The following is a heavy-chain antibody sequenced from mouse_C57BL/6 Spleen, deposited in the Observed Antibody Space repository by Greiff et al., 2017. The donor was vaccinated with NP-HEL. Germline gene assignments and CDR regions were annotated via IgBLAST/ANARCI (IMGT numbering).Heavy chain of an antibody. CDR3: ARRTGSYYAMDY. D-gene: IGHD4-1*01. J-gene: IGHJ4*01. CDR2: IDPSDSYT. V-gene: IGHV1-50*01. Sequence: VQLQQPGAELVKPGASVKLSCKASGYTFTSYWMQWVKQRPGQGLEWIGEIDPSDSYTNYNQKFKGKATLTVDTSSSTAYMQLSSLTSEDSAVYYCARRTGSYYAMDYWGQGTSVTVSS. CDR1: GYTFTSYW.